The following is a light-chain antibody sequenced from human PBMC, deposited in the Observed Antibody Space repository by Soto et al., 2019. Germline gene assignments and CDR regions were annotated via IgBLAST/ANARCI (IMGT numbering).Light chain of an antibody. Sequence: QSALTQPASVSGSPGQTVTISCTGASSDVGAYEHVSWYQQHPGRAPKLILYDVNNRPSGVSNHFSGSKSGNTASLVISGLQANDEADYYCSSYSTTNILVFGSGTKLTVL. J-gene: IGLJ1*01. CDR2: DVN. CDR3: SSYSTTNILV. CDR1: SSDVGAYEH. V-gene: IGLV2-14*03.